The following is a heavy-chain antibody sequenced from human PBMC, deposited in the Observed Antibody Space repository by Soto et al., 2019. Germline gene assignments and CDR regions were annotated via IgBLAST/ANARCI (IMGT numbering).Heavy chain of an antibody. CDR2: INHSGST. J-gene: IGHJ5*02. CDR1: GGSFSGYY. V-gene: IGHV4-34*01. Sequence: SETLSLTCAVYGGSFSGYYWSWIRQPPGKGLEWIGEINHSGSTNYNPSLKSRVTISVDTSKNQFSLKLSSVTAADTAVYYCARGSSPIFWSGYPWFDPWGQGTLVTVSS. CDR3: ARGSSPIFWSGYPWFDP. D-gene: IGHD3-3*01.